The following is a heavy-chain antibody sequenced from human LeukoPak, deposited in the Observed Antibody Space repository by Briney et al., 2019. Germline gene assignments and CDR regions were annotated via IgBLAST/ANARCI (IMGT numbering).Heavy chain of an antibody. CDR1: GGSISSYY. V-gene: IGHV4-59*08. J-gene: IGHJ4*02. CDR2: FYYSGST. CDR3: ARRATGYSSGWHLFDY. Sequence: QPSETLSLTCTVSGGSISSYYWSWIRQPPGKGLEWIGYFYYSGSTIYNPSLKSRVTISVDTSKNQFSLKLSSVTAADTAVYYCARRATGYSSGWHLFDYWGQGTLVTVSS. D-gene: IGHD6-19*01.